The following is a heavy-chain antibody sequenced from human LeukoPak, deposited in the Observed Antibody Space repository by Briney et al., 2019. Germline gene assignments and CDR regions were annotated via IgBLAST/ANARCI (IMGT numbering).Heavy chain of an antibody. CDR1: GGSITSRSYY. V-gene: IGHV4-39*01. Sequence: SETLSLTCTVSGGSITSRSYYWGWIRQPPGRGLEWIGSIYHLGSVRYNPSLKNRVTISVDTSMNQFSLNLSSVTAADTAVFYCXRSRPDRXGYYXXGXXDYWGQ. D-gene: IGHD3-22*01. CDR2: IYHLGSV. CDR3: XRSRPDRXGYYXXGXXDY. J-gene: IGHJ4*02.